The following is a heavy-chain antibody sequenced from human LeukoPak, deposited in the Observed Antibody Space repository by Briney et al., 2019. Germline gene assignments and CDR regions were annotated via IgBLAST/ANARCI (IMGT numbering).Heavy chain of an antibody. CDR2: INPNSGGT. CDR1: GYTFTGYY. Sequence: AASVKVSCKASGYTFTGYYMHWVRQAPGQGLEWMGWINPNSGGTNYAQKLQGRVTMTTDTSTSTAYMELRSLRSDDTAVYYCARPSTHYYDSSDYFDSWGQGTLVTVSS. J-gene: IGHJ4*02. CDR3: ARPSTHYYDSSDYFDS. D-gene: IGHD3-22*01. V-gene: IGHV1-2*02.